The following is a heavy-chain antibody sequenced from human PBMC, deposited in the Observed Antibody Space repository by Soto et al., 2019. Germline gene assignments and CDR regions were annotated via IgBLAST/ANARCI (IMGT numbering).Heavy chain of an antibody. CDR3: ARKDSGYGDYMDV. V-gene: IGHV4-31*03. CDR2: IYYSGST. CDR1: GGSISSGGYY. D-gene: IGHD5-12*01. J-gene: IGHJ6*03. Sequence: QVQLQESRPGLVKPSQTLSLTCTVSGGSISSGGYYWSWIRQHPGKGLEWIGYIYYSGSTYYNPSLKSRVTMSVDTSENQFSLRLSSVTAADTAVYYCARKDSGYGDYMDVWGKGTTVTVSS.